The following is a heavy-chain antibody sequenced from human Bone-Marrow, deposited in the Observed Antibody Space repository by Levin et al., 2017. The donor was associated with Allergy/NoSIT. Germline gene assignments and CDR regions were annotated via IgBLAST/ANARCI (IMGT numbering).Heavy chain of an antibody. CDR3: ARATRSSLIYYFDY. J-gene: IGHJ4*02. V-gene: IGHV4-59*01. CDR2: GFYSGTT. CDR1: GDSISRFY. D-gene: IGHD6-13*01. Sequence: SETLSLTCTVSGDSISRFYWSWIRQPPGRGLEWIGNGFYSGTTNYNPSLKSRVTILVDTSTNQFSLKLSSVTAADTAVYYCARATRSSLIYYFDYWGPGTLVTVSS.